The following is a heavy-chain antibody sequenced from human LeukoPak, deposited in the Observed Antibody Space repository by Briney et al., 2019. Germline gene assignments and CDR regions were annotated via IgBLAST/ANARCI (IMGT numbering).Heavy chain of an antibody. V-gene: IGHV3-43*02. Sequence: PGGSLRLSCAASGFTFDDYAMHWVRQAPWKGLEWVSLISGDGGSTYYADSVKGRFTISRDNSKNSLYLQMKSPRIEDTALYYCAKDMGPLGTILIDYWGQGTLVTVSS. CDR3: AKDMGPLGTILIDY. J-gene: IGHJ4*02. CDR2: ISGDGGST. CDR1: GFTFDDYA. D-gene: IGHD3-3*01.